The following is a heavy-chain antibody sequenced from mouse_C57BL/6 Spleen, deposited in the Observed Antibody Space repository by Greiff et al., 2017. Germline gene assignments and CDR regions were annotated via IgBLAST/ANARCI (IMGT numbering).Heavy chain of an antibody. D-gene: IGHD2-4*01. Sequence: EVQGVESGGDLVKPGGSLKLSCAASGFTFSSYGMSWVRQTPDKRLEWVATISSGGSYTYYPDSVKGRFTISRDNAKNTLYLQMSSLKSEDTAMXYCARQGYDYDRDAMDYWGQGTSVTVSS. V-gene: IGHV5-6*01. CDR2: ISSGGSYT. J-gene: IGHJ4*01. CDR3: ARQGYDYDRDAMDY. CDR1: GFTFSSYG.